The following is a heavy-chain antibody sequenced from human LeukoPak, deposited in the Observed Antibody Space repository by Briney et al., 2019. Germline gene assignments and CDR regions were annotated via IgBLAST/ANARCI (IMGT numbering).Heavy chain of an antibody. CDR3: ARVHKFRLYYDY. CDR1: GYTFTGYY. Sequence: GASVKVSCKASGYTFTGYYMHWVRQAPRQGLEWMGRINPNSGGTNYAQKFQGRVTMTRDTSISTAYMELSRLRSDDTAVYYCARVHKFRLYYDYWGQGTLVTVSS. CDR2: INPNSGGT. V-gene: IGHV1-2*06. J-gene: IGHJ4*02. D-gene: IGHD6-25*01.